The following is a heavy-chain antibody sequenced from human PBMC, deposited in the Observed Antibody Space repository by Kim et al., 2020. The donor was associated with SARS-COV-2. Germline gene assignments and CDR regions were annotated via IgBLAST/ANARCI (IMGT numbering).Heavy chain of an antibody. CDR2: IYPGDSDT. CDR1: GYSFTSYW. D-gene: IGHD3-3*01. V-gene: IGHV5-51*01. J-gene: IGHJ6*02. CDR3: ARRGFLEWIRGYSGMDV. Sequence: GESLKISCKGSGYSFTSYWIGWVRQMPGKGLEWMGIIYPGDSDTRYSPSFQGQVTISADKSISTAYLQWSSLKASDTAMYYCARRGFLEWIRGYSGMDVWGQGTTVTASS.